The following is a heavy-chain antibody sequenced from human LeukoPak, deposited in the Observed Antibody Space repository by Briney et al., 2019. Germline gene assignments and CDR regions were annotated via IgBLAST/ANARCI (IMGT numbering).Heavy chain of an antibody. D-gene: IGHD1-26*01. Sequence: SETLSLTCTVSGGSISSYYWSWIRQPPGKGLEWIGYIYYSGSIVYNPSLKSRVTISVDTSKNQFSLKLSSVTAADTAVYYCVRGCCGNYWHFDYWGLGTLVTVSS. CDR2: IYYSGSI. CDR3: VRGCCGNYWHFDY. V-gene: IGHV4-59*08. J-gene: IGHJ4*02. CDR1: GGSISSYY.